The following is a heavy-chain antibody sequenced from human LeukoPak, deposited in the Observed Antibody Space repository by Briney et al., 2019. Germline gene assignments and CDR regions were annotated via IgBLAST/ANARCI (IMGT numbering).Heavy chain of an antibody. CDR3: ARDGAPVDYYDSSGYYDY. V-gene: IGHV1-69*13. Sequence: ASVKVSCKASGGTFISYAISWVRQAPGQGLEWMGGIIPIFGIANYAQKFQGRVTITADESTSTAYMELSSLRSEDTAVYYCARDGAPVDYYDSSGYYDYWGQGTLVTVSS. CDR2: IIPIFGIA. D-gene: IGHD3-22*01. J-gene: IGHJ4*02. CDR1: GGTFISYA.